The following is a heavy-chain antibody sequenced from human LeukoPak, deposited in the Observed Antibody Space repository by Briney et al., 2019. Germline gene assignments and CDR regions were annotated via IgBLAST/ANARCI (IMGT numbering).Heavy chain of an antibody. Sequence: PGGSLRLSCAASGFTFSSYGMHWVRQAPGKGLEWVAFIRYDGSNKYYADSVKGRFTISRDNSKNTLYLQMNSLRAEDTAVYYCAKAIAVAPYYYYGMDVWGQGTTVTVSS. D-gene: IGHD6-19*01. CDR1: GFTFSSYG. CDR3: AKAIAVAPYYYYGMDV. CDR2: IRYDGSNK. J-gene: IGHJ6*02. V-gene: IGHV3-30*02.